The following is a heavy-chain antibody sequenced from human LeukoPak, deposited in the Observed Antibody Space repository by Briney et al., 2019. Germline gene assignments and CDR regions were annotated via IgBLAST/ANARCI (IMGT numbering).Heavy chain of an antibody. J-gene: IGHJ5*02. V-gene: IGHV3-23*01. CDR2: ISGSGGST. CDR3: VKCGVPAAIRMDNWFDP. CDR1: GFTFSSYA. D-gene: IGHD2-2*02. Sequence: GGSLRLSCAASGFTFSSYAVSWVRQAPGKGLEWVSAISGSGGSTYYADSVKGRFTISRDNSKNTLYLQMNSLRAEDTAVYYCVKCGVPAAIRMDNWFDPWGQGTLVTVSS.